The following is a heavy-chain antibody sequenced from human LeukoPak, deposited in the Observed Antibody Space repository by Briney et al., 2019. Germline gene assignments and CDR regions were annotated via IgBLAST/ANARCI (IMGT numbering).Heavy chain of an antibody. Sequence: PSETLSLTCTVSGDSFSSFSWSWIRQPARKGLEWVGYIQLSGNTNYNPALKSRVSISLDTSKNQFSLHLRSVTAADTAVYYCARLIRNWNDHFDPWGQGTLVTVFS. V-gene: IGHV4-4*09. J-gene: IGHJ5*02. CDR2: IQLSGNT. CDR1: GDSFSSFS. D-gene: IGHD1-1*01. CDR3: ARLIRNWNDHFDP.